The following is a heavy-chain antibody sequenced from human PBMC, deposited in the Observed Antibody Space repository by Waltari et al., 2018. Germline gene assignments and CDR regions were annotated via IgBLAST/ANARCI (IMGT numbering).Heavy chain of an antibody. Sequence: EVQLLESGGGLVQPGGSLRLSCAASGFTFSSYAMSWVPQAPGKGLEWVSAISGSGGSTYYADSVKGRFTISRDNSKNTLYLQMNSLRAEDTAVYYCAKADYGDYRFGYWGQGTLVTVSS. CDR1: GFTFSSYA. J-gene: IGHJ4*02. CDR3: AKADYGDYRFGY. D-gene: IGHD4-17*01. V-gene: IGHV3-23*01. CDR2: ISGSGGST.